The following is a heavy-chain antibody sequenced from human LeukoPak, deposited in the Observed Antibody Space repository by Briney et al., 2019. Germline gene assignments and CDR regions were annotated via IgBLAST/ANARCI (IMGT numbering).Heavy chain of an antibody. CDR1: GGSISSSNW. CDR3: ASLQNIVGATPLPDY. V-gene: IGHV4-4*02. D-gene: IGHD1-26*01. CDR2: IYYNGRA. Sequence: PSGTLSLTCAVSGGSISSSNWWSWVRQPPGKGLEWLGSIYYNGRALHNPSLKSRITISIDTSTNQFSLKLNSVTAADTAVYYCASLQNIVGATPLPDYWGQGTLVTVSS. J-gene: IGHJ4*02.